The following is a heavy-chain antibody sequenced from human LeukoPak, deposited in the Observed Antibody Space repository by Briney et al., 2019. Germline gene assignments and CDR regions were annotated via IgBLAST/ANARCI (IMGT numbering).Heavy chain of an antibody. CDR1: GYTFTSYG. J-gene: IGHJ5*02. Sequence: ASVKVSCKASGYTFTSYGISWVRQAPGQGVEWMGWISAYNGNTNYAQKFQGRVTMTRNTSISTAYMELSSLRSEDTAVYYCARVPAKRYCSSTSRFCLGGGKTTANWFDPWGQGTLVTVSS. V-gene: IGHV1-18*01. CDR2: ISAYNGNT. CDR3: ARVPAKRYCSSTSRFCLGGGKTTANWFDP. D-gene: IGHD2-2*01.